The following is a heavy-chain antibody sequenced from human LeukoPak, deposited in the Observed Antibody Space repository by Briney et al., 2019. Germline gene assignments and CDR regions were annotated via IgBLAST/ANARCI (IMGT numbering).Heavy chain of an antibody. Sequence: GGSLRLSCAASVFTFSSYWMSWVRQAPGKGLEWVANIKQDGSEKYYVDSVKGRFTISRDNAKNSLYLQMNSLRAEDTAVYYCAREEDDYGDYFDYWGQGTLVTVSS. J-gene: IGHJ4*02. CDR2: IKQDGSEK. CDR1: VFTFSSYW. D-gene: IGHD4-17*01. CDR3: AREEDDYGDYFDY. V-gene: IGHV3-7*01.